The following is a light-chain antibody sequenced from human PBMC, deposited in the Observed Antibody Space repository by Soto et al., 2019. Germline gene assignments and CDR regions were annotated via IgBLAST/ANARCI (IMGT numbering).Light chain of an antibody. CDR3: QQYGGLPWWT. J-gene: IGKJ1*01. V-gene: IGKV3-20*01. CDR1: QSVSSTY. Sequence: IVLAHSPGTVSLSQRERATLSCRASQSVSSTYLAWYQQKPGQAPRLLIYGASSRATGIPDRFSGSGSGTDFTLTISRLEPEDFAVYYCQQYGGLPWWTFGQGTKVDIK. CDR2: GAS.